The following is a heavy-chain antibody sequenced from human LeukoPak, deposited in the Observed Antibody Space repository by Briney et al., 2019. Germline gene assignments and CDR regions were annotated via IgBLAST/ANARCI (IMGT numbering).Heavy chain of an antibody. CDR3: ARGEPLFDY. J-gene: IGHJ4*02. CDR2: IKQDGSEK. D-gene: IGHD1-14*01. CDR1: GFTFSNYG. Sequence: GGSLRLSCAASGFTFSNYGMHWVRQAPGKGLEWVANIKQDGSEKYYVDSVKGRFTISRDNAKNSLYLQMNSLRAEDTAVYYCARGEPLFDYWGQGTLVTVSS. V-gene: IGHV3-7*01.